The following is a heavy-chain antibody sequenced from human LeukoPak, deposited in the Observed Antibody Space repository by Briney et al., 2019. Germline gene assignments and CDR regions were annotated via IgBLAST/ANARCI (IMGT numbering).Heavy chain of an antibody. CDR1: GYTFTSYD. Sequence: GASVKVSCKASGYTFTSYDINWVRQATGQGLEWMGWMNLNRGNTGYAQKFQGRVTMTRNTSISTAYMELSSLRSEDTAVYYCARGKEQWPGGVYYYYGMDVWGQGTTVTVSS. CDR3: ARGKEQWPGGVYYYYGMDV. V-gene: IGHV1-8*01. J-gene: IGHJ6*02. CDR2: MNLNRGNT. D-gene: IGHD6-19*01.